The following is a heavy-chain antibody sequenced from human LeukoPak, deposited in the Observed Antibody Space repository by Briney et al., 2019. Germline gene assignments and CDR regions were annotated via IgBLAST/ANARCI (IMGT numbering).Heavy chain of an antibody. J-gene: IGHJ3*02. CDR1: GGSFSGYY. Sequence: PSETLSLTCAVYGGSFSGYYWSWIRQPPGKGLGWIGEINHSGSTNYNPSLKSRVTISVDTSKNQFSLKLSSVTAADTAVYYCARAYTYYYDSSGRNRYAFDIWGQGTMVTVSS. D-gene: IGHD3-22*01. V-gene: IGHV4-34*01. CDR2: INHSGST. CDR3: ARAYTYYYDSSGRNRYAFDI.